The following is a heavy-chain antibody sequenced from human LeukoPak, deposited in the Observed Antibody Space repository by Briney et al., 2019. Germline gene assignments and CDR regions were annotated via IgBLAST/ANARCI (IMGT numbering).Heavy chain of an antibody. CDR3: ARDPVDYYGSGSSEPFDY. Sequence: ASVKVSCKASGYTFTGYYMHWVRQAPGQGLEWMGWINPNSGGTNYAQKFQGRVTMTRDTSISTAYMELSRLRSDDTPVYYCARDPVDYYGSGSSEPFDYWGQGTLVTVSS. CDR2: INPNSGGT. V-gene: IGHV1-2*02. D-gene: IGHD3-10*01. J-gene: IGHJ4*02. CDR1: GYTFTGYY.